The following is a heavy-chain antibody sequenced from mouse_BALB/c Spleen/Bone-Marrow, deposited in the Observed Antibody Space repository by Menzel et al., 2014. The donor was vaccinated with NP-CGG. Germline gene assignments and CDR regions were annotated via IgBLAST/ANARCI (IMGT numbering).Heavy chain of an antibody. D-gene: IGHD2-14*01. CDR3: AREDFRYDSFDY. CDR1: GFSLISYG. Sequence: QVQLKESGPGLVAPSQSLSISCTVSGFSLISYGVHWVRQPPGKGLEWLGVIWAGGSTNYNSALMSRLSISKDNSKSQVFLTMNSLQTDDTAIYYCAREDFRYDSFDYWGQGTTLTVSS. CDR2: IWAGGST. J-gene: IGHJ2*01. V-gene: IGHV2-9*02.